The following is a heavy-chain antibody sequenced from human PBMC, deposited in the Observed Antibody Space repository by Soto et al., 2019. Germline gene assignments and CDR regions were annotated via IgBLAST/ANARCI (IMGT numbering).Heavy chain of an antibody. Sequence: WASVKVSCKASGYTFTSYAMHWVRQAPGQRLEWMGWINAGNGNTKYSQKFQGRVTITRDTSASTAYMELSSLRSEDTAVYYCARSKLEIVVVYDYWGQGTLVTVSS. CDR2: INAGNGNT. D-gene: IGHD3-22*01. CDR3: ARSKLEIVVVYDY. V-gene: IGHV1-3*01. J-gene: IGHJ4*02. CDR1: GYTFTSYA.